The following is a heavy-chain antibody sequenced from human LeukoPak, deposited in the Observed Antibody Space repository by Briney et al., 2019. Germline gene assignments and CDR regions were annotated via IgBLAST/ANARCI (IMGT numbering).Heavy chain of an antibody. D-gene: IGHD4-17*01. CDR2: ISWDGGST. CDR1: GFTFDDYT. V-gene: IGHV3-43*01. J-gene: IGHJ6*02. CDR3: AKDIVWGDYPPSGMDV. Sequence: GGSLRLSCAASGFTFDDYTMHWVRQAPGKGPEWVSLISWDGGSTYYADSVKGRFTISRDNSKNSLYLQMNSLRTEDTALYYCAKDIVWGDYPPSGMDVWGQGTTVTVPS.